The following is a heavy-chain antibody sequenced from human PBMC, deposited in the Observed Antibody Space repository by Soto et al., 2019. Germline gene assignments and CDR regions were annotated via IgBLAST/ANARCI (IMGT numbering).Heavy chain of an antibody. J-gene: IGHJ6*02. D-gene: IGHD3-3*01. CDR2: IFSNDEK. CDR3: ARLNTMRIENYLYAVDV. CDR1: GFSLSNVRMG. Sequence: QVTLKESGPVLVKPTETLTLTCTVSGFSLSNVRMGVSWISQPPGKDLEWLAHIFSNDEKSYNTSLSSRLTIADDPSQSQVVRSLTQLDPMDTATYYCARLNTMRIENYLYAVDVWGQGTTVTVSS. V-gene: IGHV2-26*01.